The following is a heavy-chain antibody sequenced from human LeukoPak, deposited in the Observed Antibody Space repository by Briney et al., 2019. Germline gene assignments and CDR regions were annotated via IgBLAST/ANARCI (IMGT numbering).Heavy chain of an antibody. J-gene: IGHJ5*02. V-gene: IGHV4-39*07. CDR2: LYYNGNS. CDR1: DGSISTNSYS. D-gene: IGHD6-19*01. Sequence: SETLSLTCIVSDGSISTNSYSWGWLRQPPGKGLEWIGTLYYNGNSYYTPSLERRVTITADTSKNQFSLKLNSVTAADTAIYHCARVYSSGWYQWFDPWGQGILVTVSS. CDR3: ARVYSSGWYQWFDP.